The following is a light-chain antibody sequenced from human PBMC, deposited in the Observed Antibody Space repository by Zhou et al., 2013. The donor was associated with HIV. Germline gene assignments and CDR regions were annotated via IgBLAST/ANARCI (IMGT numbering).Light chain of an antibody. V-gene: IGKV1-39*01. CDR3: HQSYSFRT. Sequence: DIQMTQSPSSLSASVGDRITITCRASQNINNYLNWYRHKPGEAPKLLIFAASSLQSGVPSRFSGRGSGTDFTLTISSLHLQICSLLTRHQSYSFRTFG. CDR1: QNINNY. CDR2: AAS. J-gene: IGKJ5*01.